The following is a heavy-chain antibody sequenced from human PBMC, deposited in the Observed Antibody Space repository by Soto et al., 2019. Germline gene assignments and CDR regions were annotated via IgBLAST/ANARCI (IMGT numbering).Heavy chain of an antibody. V-gene: IGHV4-4*02. CDR3: ASRVYYYGMDV. J-gene: IGHJ6*02. CDR1: GGAISSSNW. CDR2: IYHSGST. Sequence: PSETLSLTCAVSGGAISSSNWWSWVRQPPGEGLEWIGEIYHSGSTNYNPSLKSRVTTSVDKSKNQFSLKLSSVTAADTAVYYCASRVYYYGMDVWGQGTTVTVSS.